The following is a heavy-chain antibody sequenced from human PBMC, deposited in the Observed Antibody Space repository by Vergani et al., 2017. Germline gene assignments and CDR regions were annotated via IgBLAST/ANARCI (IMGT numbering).Heavy chain of an antibody. Sequence: QVQLVQSGAEVKKPGASVKVSCKASGYTFTGYYMHWVRQAPGQGLEWMGWINPNSGGTNYAQKLQGRVTMTRDTSISTAYMELSRLRSDDTAVYYCARVHESIEYSSASGDYYYYYMDVWGKGTTVTVSS. J-gene: IGHJ6*03. CDR1: GYTFTGYY. CDR3: ARVHESIEYSSASGDYYYYYMDV. CDR2: INPNSGGT. V-gene: IGHV1-2*02. D-gene: IGHD6-6*01.